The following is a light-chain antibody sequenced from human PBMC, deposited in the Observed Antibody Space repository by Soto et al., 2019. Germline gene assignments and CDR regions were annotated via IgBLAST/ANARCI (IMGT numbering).Light chain of an antibody. CDR1: SSDVGAYDY. V-gene: IGLV2-14*03. Sequence: QSALTQPASVSGSPGQSVTISCTGTSSDVGAYDYVSWYQHPPGEAPKLIIYDVSSRPSGISHRFSGSKSGSMASLTISGLQAEDEADYYCTSYTSGDTLIFGGGTQLTVL. J-gene: IGLJ2*01. CDR3: TSYTSGDTLI. CDR2: DVS.